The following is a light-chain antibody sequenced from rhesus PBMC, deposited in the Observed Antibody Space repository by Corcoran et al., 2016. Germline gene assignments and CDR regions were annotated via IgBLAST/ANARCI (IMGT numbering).Light chain of an antibody. CDR3: QHSYGTPLT. J-gene: IGKJ4*01. CDR2: RAS. CDR1: ENVNNY. V-gene: IGKV1-74*01. Sequence: DIQMTQSPSSLSASVGDRVTITCRASENVNNYLNWYQKNPGKAPKVLIYRASTLQSGVPSRFSGRGTGTAFTLTISSLQPEDFATYCCQHSYGTPLTFGGGTKV.